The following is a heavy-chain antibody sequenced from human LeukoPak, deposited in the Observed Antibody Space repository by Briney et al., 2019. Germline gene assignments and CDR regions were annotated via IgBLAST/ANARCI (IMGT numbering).Heavy chain of an antibody. CDR2: INPNSGGT. Sequence: ASVKVSCKASGYTFTGYYMHWVRQAPGQGLEWMGWINPNSGGTNYAQKFQGRVTMTRDTSTSTAYMELSRLTSDDTAVYYCARDQALGLGATLGAIDYWGQGTLVTVSS. D-gene: IGHD1-26*01. CDR3: ARDQALGLGATLGAIDY. J-gene: IGHJ4*02. V-gene: IGHV1-2*02. CDR1: GYTFTGYY.